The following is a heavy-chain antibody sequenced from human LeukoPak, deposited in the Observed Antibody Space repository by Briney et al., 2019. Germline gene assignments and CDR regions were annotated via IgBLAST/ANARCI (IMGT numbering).Heavy chain of an antibody. CDR2: IKSKTDGGTT. D-gene: IGHD5-18*01. Sequence: GGSLRLSCAASGFTFSNAWMSWVRQAPGKGLEWVGRIKSKTDGGTTDYAAPVKGRFTISRDDSKNTLYLQMNSLKTEDTAVYYCTLDTARDAFDIWGQGTRVTVSS. CDR1: GFTFSNAW. CDR3: TLDTARDAFDI. V-gene: IGHV3-15*01. J-gene: IGHJ3*02.